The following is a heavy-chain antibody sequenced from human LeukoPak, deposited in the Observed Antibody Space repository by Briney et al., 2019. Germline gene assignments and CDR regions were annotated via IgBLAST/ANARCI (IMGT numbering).Heavy chain of an antibody. CDR1: GFIFSSYS. J-gene: IGHJ4*02. V-gene: IGHV3-21*04. CDR3: ARAKPKNMVRGLIMRRESRYYFDY. CDR2: ISSSSSYI. D-gene: IGHD3-10*01. Sequence: GGSLRLSCAASGFIFSSYSMNWVRQAPGKGLEWVSSISSSSSYIYYADSVKGRFTISRDNAKNSLYLQMNSLRAEDTAVYYCARAKPKNMVRGLIMRRESRYYFDYWGQGTLVTVSS.